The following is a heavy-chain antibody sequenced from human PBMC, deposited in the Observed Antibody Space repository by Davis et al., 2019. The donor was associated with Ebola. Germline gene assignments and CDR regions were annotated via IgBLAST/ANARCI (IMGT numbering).Heavy chain of an antibody. CDR2: IKQDGSEK. Sequence: PGGSLRLSCAASGFTFSSYWMSWVRQAPGKGLEWVANIKQDGSEKYYVDSVKGRFTISRDNAKNSLYLQMNSLRAEDTAVYYCARDVTGLLWFGEYWGQGTLVTVSS. CDR3: ARDVTGLLWFGEY. V-gene: IGHV3-7*03. D-gene: IGHD3-10*01. CDR1: GFTFSSYW. J-gene: IGHJ4*02.